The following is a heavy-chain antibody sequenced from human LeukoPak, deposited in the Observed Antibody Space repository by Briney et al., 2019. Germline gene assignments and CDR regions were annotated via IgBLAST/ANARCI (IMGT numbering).Heavy chain of an antibody. J-gene: IGHJ4*02. CDR2: ISGSGGST. Sequence: PGGSLRLSCAASGFTFSSYAMSWVRQAPGKGLEWASAISGSGGSTYYADSVKGRFSISRDNSKNTLYLQMNSLRAEDTAVYYCSSTSLAWAGFDYWGQGTLVTVSS. CDR1: GFTFSSYA. CDR3: SSTSLAWAGFDY. D-gene: IGHD2-2*01. V-gene: IGHV3-23*01.